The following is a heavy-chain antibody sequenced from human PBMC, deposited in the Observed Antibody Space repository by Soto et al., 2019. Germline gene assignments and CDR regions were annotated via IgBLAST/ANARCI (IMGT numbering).Heavy chain of an antibody. D-gene: IGHD3-9*01. V-gene: IGHV1-3*01. CDR1: GYTFTSYA. CDR3: ATLRGYDILTAPPRVHPYYFDY. J-gene: IGHJ4*02. CDR2: INAGNGNT. Sequence: ASVKVSCKASGYTFTSYAMHWVRQAPGQRLEWMGWINAGNGNTKYSQKFQGRVTITRDTSASTAYMELSSLRSEDTAVYYCATLRGYDILTAPPRVHPYYFDYWGQGTLVTVS.